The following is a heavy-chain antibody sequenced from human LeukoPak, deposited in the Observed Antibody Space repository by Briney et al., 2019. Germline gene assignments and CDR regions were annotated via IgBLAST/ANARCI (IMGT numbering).Heavy chain of an antibody. V-gene: IGHV1-18*01. D-gene: IGHD3-22*01. J-gene: IGHJ4*02. Sequence: ASVKVSCKASGYSFTSYGISWVRQAPGQGLEWMGWSSAYSGNTNYAQKVQGRVTMTTDTSTSTAYMELRSLRSDDTAVCYCARDSDSSGYYPFDYWGQGTLVTVSS. CDR1: GYSFTSYG. CDR3: ARDSDSSGYYPFDY. CDR2: SSAYSGNT.